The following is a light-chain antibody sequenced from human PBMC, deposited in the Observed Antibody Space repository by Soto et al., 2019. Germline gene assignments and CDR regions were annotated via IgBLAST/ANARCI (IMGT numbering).Light chain of an antibody. CDR1: SNDVGVYNY. J-gene: IGLJ1*01. CDR3: CSYAGRYTYV. V-gene: IGLV2-11*01. CDR2: DVS. Sequence: QSVLTQSRSVSGSPGQSVSISCTGTSNDVGVYNYVSWYQQHPGKAPKVMIYDVSKRPSGVPDRFSGSKSGNTASLTISGLQSEDEADYYCCSYAGRYTYVFGTGTKLTVL.